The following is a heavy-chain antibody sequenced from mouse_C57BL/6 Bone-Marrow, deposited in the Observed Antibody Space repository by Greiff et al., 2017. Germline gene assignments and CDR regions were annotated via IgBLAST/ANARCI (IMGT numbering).Heavy chain of an antibody. CDR2: IYPRSGNT. J-gene: IGHJ2*01. D-gene: IGHD2-2*01. V-gene: IGHV1-81*01. CDR3: ARFYYGYDGWFAY. Sequence: VQLQQSGAELARPGASVKLSCKASGYTFTSYGISWVKQRTGQGLEWIGEIYPRSGNTYYNEKFKGKATLTADKSSSTAYMELRSLTSDDSAVYFCARFYYGYDGWFAYWGQGTTLTVSS. CDR1: GYTFTSYG.